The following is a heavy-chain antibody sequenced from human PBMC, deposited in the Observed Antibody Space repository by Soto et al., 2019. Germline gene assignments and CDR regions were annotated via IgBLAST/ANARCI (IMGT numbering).Heavy chain of an antibody. J-gene: IGHJ4*02. CDR1: GYNFTTYV. CDR2: INCGSGNT. CDR3: ARGYTSGWTFDF. V-gene: IGHV1-3*01. Sequence: QVQLVQSGAEVKQPGASASVSGKASGYNFTTYVVHWLRQAPGQGPERMGWINCGSGNTVYSQKFQGRVTFTRDTSARTAYMDLNSLTSGDTAVYYCARGYTSGWTFDFWGRGTLVTVSS. D-gene: IGHD6-19*01.